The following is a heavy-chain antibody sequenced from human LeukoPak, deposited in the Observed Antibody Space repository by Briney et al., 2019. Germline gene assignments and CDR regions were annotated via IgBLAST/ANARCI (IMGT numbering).Heavy chain of an antibody. D-gene: IGHD5-18*01. V-gene: IGHV4-34*01. CDR1: GGSFSGYY. CDR2: INHSGST. CDR3: ARQLWFRRFDY. Sequence: SETLSLTCAVYGGSFSGYYWSWIRQPPGKGLEWIGEINHSGSTNYNPSLKSRVTISVDTSKNQFSLKLSSVTAADTAVCYCARQLWFRRFDYWGQGTLVTVSS. J-gene: IGHJ4*02.